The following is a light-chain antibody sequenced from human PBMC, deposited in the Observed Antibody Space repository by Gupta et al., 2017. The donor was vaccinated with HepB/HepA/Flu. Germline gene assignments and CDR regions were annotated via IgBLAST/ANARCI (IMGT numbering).Light chain of an antibody. CDR2: DVS. CDR3: SSYTSSNTLV. V-gene: IGLV2-14*03. J-gene: IGLJ2*01. CDR1: SSDVGGYNY. Sequence: QSALTQPASVSGSPGQSITISCTGTSSDVGGYNYVSWYQQHPGKAPKRMIHDVSNRPSGVSNRFSGSKSGNTASLTISGLQDEDEAEYYCSSYTSSNTLVFGGGTKLTVL.